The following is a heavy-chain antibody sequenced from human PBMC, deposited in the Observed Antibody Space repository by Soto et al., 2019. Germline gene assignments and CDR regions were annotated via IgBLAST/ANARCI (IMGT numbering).Heavy chain of an antibody. Sequence: QVQLVQSGAEVKKPGSSVKVSCKASGGTFSSYTISWVQQAPGQGLEWMGRIIPILGIANYAQKFQGRVTITAYKSTSTAYMELSSLRSEDTAVYYCARVSPYCSGGSCYSSYYYGMDVWGQGTTVTVSS. D-gene: IGHD2-15*01. J-gene: IGHJ6*02. V-gene: IGHV1-69*02. CDR3: ARVSPYCSGGSCYSSYYYGMDV. CDR2: IIPILGIA. CDR1: GGTFSSYT.